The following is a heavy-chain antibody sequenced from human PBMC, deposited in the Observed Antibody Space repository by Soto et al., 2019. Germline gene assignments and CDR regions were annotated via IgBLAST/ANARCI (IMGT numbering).Heavy chain of an antibody. CDR3: ARGPTGWYGYDY. CDR2: INSDESRT. D-gene: IGHD6-19*01. CDR1: GFTFSSSW. V-gene: IGHV3-74*01. Sequence: EVQLVESGGGLVQPGGSLTLSCAASGFTFSSSWMHWVRQAPGKGLVWVSHINSDESRTNYADSVKGRFTISRDNAKNTLYLLMNSLSAEDTALYYCARGPTGWYGYDYWGQGTLVTVSS. J-gene: IGHJ4*02.